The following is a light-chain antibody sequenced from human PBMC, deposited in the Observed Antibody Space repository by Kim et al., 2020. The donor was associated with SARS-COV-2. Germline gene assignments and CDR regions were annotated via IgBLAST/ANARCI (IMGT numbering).Light chain of an antibody. CDR3: LQDYNFPPWT. J-gene: IGKJ1*01. CDR1: QGISHD. CDR2: AAS. Sequence: SVGDRVTITCRASQGISHDLAWYQQKPGKAPKLLIYAASSLQSGVPSRFSGSGSGTDFTLTISSLQPEDFATYYCLQDYNFPPWTFGQGTKVDIK. V-gene: IGKV1-6*01.